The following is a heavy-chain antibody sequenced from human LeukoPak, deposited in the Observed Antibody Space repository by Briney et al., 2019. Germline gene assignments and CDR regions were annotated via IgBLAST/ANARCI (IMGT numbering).Heavy chain of an antibody. D-gene: IGHD4/OR15-4a*01. J-gene: IGHJ4*02. Sequence: GGSLRLSCAASGFTFSGYSMNWVRQAPGKGLEWVSFIYSDNTHYSDSVKGRFTISRDNSKNTLYLQMNSLRAEDTAVYYCARRAGAYSHPYDYWGQGTLVTVSS. V-gene: IGHV3-53*01. CDR3: ARRAGAYSHPYDY. CDR1: GFTFSGYS. CDR2: IYSDNT.